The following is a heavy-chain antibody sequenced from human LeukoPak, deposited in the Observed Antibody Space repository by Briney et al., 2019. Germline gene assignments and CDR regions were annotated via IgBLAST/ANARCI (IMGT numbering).Heavy chain of an antibody. J-gene: IGHJ4*02. CDR1: GYSISSGYY. CDR2: IYHSGST. D-gene: IGHD4-17*01. CDR3: ARDVGTYGDYYFDY. V-gene: IGHV4-38-2*02. Sequence: SETLSLTCTVSGYSISSGYYWGWIRQPPGKGLEWIGSIYHSGSTYYNPSLKSRVTISVDTSKNQFSLKLSSVTAADTAVYYCARDVGTYGDYYFDYWGQGTLVTVSS.